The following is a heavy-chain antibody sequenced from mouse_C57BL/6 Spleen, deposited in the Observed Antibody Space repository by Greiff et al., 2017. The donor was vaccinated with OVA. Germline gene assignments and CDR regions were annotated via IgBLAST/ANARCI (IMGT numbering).Heavy chain of an antibody. J-gene: IGHJ2*01. CDR1: GYTFTSYD. Sequence: QVQLKESGPELVKPGASVKLSCTASGYTFTSYDINWVKQRPGQGLEWIGWIYPRDGSTKYNEKFKGQATLTVDASSSTAYMELHSLTSEDSAVYFCARLGITTVVASDYWGQGTTLTVSS. CDR3: ARLGITTVVASDY. CDR2: IYPRDGST. D-gene: IGHD1-1*01. V-gene: IGHV1-85*01.